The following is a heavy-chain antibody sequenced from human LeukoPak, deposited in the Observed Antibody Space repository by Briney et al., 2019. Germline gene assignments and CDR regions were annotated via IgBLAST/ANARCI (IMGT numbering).Heavy chain of an antibody. J-gene: IGHJ4*02. CDR3: ARPSFTQGSYFDY. V-gene: IGHV3-7*01. CDR2: IKQDGSET. CDR1: GFTFISYW. Sequence: GGSLRLSCAASGFTFISYWMSWVRQAPGKGLEWVANIKQDGSETYYVDSVKGRFTISRDNTKNSLYLQMNSLSAEDTAVYYCARPSFTQGSYFDYWGQGTLVTVSS. D-gene: IGHD2-15*01.